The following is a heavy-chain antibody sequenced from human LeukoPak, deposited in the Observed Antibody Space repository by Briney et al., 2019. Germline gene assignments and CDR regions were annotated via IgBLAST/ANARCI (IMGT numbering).Heavy chain of an antibody. J-gene: IGHJ4*02. CDR2: INPNSGGT. CDR3: AKAAGATIPLDY. Sequence: ASVKVSCKASGYTFTGYYMHWVRQAPGQGLEWMGRINPNSGGTNYAQKFQGRVTMTRDTSISTAYMELSRLRSDDTAVYYCAKAAGATIPLDYWGQGTLVNLSS. D-gene: IGHD1-26*01. CDR1: GYTFTGYY. V-gene: IGHV1-2*06.